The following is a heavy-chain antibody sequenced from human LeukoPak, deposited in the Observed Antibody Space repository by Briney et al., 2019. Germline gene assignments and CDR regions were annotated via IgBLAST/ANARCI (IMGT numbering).Heavy chain of an antibody. V-gene: IGHV3-48*03. CDR1: GFTLSSYE. D-gene: IGHD4-17*01. J-gene: IGHJ6*02. Sequence: GGSLRLSCAASGFTLSSYEMNWVSQAPGKGLEWDSYISSSGSTIYYADSVKGRFTISRDNAKNSLYLQMNSLRAEDTAVSYCARDDGDYHYYYGMDVWGQGTTVTVSS. CDR3: ARDDGDYHYYYGMDV. CDR2: ISSSGSTI.